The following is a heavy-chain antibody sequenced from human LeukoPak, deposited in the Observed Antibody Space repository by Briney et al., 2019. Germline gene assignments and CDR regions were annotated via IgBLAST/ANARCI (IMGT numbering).Heavy chain of an antibody. J-gene: IGHJ1*01. Sequence: GASVKVSCKASGGTFSSYAISWVRQAPGQGLEWMGGIIPIFGTANYAQKFQGRVTITADKSTSTAYMELSSLRSEDTAVYYCARGHSGSYYRAEYFQHWGQGTLVTVSS. CDR1: GGTFSSYA. CDR3: ARGHSGSYYRAEYFQH. V-gene: IGHV1-69*06. D-gene: IGHD1-26*01. CDR2: IIPIFGTA.